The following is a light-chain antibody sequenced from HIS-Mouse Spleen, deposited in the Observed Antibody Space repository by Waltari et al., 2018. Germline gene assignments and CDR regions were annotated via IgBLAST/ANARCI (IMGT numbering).Light chain of an antibody. CDR3: QQYNNWPPST. J-gene: IGKJ2*02. CDR1: QSVSSN. CDR2: GAS. V-gene: IGKV3-15*01. Sequence: EIVMTQSPATLSVSPGERATLSCRANQSVSSNLAWYQQKPGQAPRHLIYGASTRATGIPARFSGSGSGTEFTLTISSMQSEDFAVYYCQQYNNWPPSTFGQGTKLEIK.